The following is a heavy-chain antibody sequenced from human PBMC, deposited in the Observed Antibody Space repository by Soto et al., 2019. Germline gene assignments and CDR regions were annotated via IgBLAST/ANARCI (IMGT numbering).Heavy chain of an antibody. D-gene: IGHD3-9*01. J-gene: IGHJ5*02. V-gene: IGHV4-34*01. CDR2: INHSGST. Sequence: KPSETLSLTCAVYGGSFSGYYWSWIRQPPGKGLEWIGEINHSGSTNHNPSLKSRVTISVDTSKNQFSLKLSSVTAADTAVYHCARGLRYFGPWGQGTLVTVSS. CDR3: ARGLRYFGP. CDR1: GGSFSGYY.